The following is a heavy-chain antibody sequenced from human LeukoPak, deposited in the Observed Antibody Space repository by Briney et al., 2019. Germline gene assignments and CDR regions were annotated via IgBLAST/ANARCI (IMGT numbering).Heavy chain of an antibody. D-gene: IGHD2/OR15-2a*01. Sequence: PGGSLRLSCAASGFTFSSYAMHWVRQAPGKGLDWVAVISYDGSNKYYADSVKGRFTISRDNSKNTLYLQMNSLRVEDTAVYYCARVREFYYFDYWVQGTLVTVSS. V-gene: IGHV3-30-3*01. CDR3: ARVREFYYFDY. CDR1: GFTFSSYA. J-gene: IGHJ4*02. CDR2: ISYDGSNK.